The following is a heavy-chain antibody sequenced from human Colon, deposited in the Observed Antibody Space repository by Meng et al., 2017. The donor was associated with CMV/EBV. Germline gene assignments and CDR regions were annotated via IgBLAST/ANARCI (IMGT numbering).Heavy chain of an antibody. CDR3: ARRAFFNFYTHFGGGFDV. V-gene: IGHV4-39*07. Sequence: GSLRLSCTVSGGSITDSYAYWAWIRQSPGKGLEWIAEIYFSGATHYNPSLKSRVTTSVDTSKNQFSLRVNSVTAADTAVYYCARRAFFNFYTHFGGGFDVWGPGTRVTVSS. D-gene: IGHD3-3*02. CDR1: GGSITDSYAY. CDR2: IYFSGAT. J-gene: IGHJ3*01.